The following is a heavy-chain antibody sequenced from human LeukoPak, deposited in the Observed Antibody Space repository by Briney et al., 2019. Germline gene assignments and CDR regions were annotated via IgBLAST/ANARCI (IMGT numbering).Heavy chain of an antibody. Sequence: SETLSLTCTVSGGSISRSFYYWGWIRQSPGKSLEWIGSIYYSDSGTMYYNPSLKSRVTMSADTSKNQFSLRVSSVTAADTAVYYCARRPPALGAFDIWGQGTMVSVSS. V-gene: IGHV4-39*01. CDR2: IYYSDSGTM. J-gene: IGHJ3*02. CDR1: GGSISRSFYY. CDR3: ARRPPALGAFDI.